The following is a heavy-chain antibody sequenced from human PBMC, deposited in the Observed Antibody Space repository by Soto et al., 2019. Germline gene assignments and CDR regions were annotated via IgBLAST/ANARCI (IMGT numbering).Heavy chain of an antibody. Sequence: QVQLVESGGGVVQPGRSLRLSCAASGFTFSSYAMHWVRQAPGKGLEWVAVISYDGSNKYYADSVKGRFAISRDNSKNTLYLPMNSLRAEDTAVYYCARDGGKDIVVVPAAISFYFDYWGQGTLVTVSS. V-gene: IGHV3-30*09. J-gene: IGHJ4*02. CDR1: GFTFSSYA. D-gene: IGHD2-2*01. CDR3: ARDGGKDIVVVPAAISFYFDY. CDR2: ISYDGSNK.